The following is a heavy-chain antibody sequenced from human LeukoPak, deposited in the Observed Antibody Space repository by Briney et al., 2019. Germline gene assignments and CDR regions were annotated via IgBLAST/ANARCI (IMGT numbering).Heavy chain of an antibody. D-gene: IGHD3-3*01. CDR1: GYTFTGYY. CDR2: INPNSGGT. J-gene: IGHJ4*02. V-gene: IGHV1-2*02. Sequence: ASVKVSCKASGYTFTGYYMHWVRQAPGQGLEWTGWINPNSGGTNYAQKFQGRVTMTRDTSISTAYMELSRLRSDDTAVYYCAREEYDFWSGFLGYWGQGTLVTVSS. CDR3: AREEYDFWSGFLGY.